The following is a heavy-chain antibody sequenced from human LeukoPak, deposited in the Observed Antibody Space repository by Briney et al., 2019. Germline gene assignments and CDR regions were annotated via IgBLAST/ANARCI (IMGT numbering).Heavy chain of an antibody. J-gene: IGHJ2*01. Sequence: PSETLSLTCTVSGYSISSGYYWGWIRQPPGKGLEWIGSIYHSGSTYYNPSLKSRVTISVDTSKNQFSLKLSSVTAADTAVYYCARVFSLRYFDWLGYFDLWGRGTLVTVSS. CDR1: GYSISSGYY. CDR3: ARVFSLRYFDWLGYFDL. D-gene: IGHD3-9*01. V-gene: IGHV4-38-2*02. CDR2: IYHSGST.